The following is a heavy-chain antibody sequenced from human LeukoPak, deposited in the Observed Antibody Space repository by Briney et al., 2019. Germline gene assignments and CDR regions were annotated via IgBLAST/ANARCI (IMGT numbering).Heavy chain of an antibody. V-gene: IGHV4-59*01. CDR1: GGSITGYY. J-gene: IGHJ6*03. CDR3: ARDRGMRAATGYYYYYMDV. Sequence: PSETLSLTCTVSGGSITGYYWSWIRQPPGKGLEWIGYIYYSGSTNYNPSLKSRVTISVDTSKNQFSLKLSSVTAADTAVYYCARDRGMRAATGYYYYYMDVWGKGTTVTVSS. D-gene: IGHD6-13*01. CDR2: IYYSGST.